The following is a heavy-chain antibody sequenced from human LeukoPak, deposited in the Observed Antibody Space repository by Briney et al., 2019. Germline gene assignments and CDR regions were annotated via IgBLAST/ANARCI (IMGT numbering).Heavy chain of an antibody. CDR3: ARDSAAHGGY. CDR2: IKYDGSER. J-gene: IGHJ4*02. V-gene: IGHV3-7*03. CDR1: GFTFSYYW. Sequence: GGSLRLSCTASGFTFSYYWMSWVRQAPGKGLEWVANIKYDGSERYYVDSVKGRFIISRDNAKNSLYLQMNSLRDEDTAVYYCARDSAAHGGYWGQGTPVIVSS. D-gene: IGHD6-25*01.